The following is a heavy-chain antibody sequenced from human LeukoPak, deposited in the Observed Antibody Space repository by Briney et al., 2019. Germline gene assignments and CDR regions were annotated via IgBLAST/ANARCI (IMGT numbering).Heavy chain of an antibody. D-gene: IGHD7-27*01. V-gene: IGHV4-4*07. CDR1: GGSISSYY. CDR2: IYTSGST. J-gene: IGHJ3*02. CDR3: ARDLLGSDAFDI. Sequence: KSSETLSLTCTVSGGSISSYYWNWIRQPAGQGLEWIGRIYTSGSTNYNPSLKSRVTMSVDTSKNQFSLKLSSVTAADTAVYYCARDLLGSDAFDIWGQGTMVTVSS.